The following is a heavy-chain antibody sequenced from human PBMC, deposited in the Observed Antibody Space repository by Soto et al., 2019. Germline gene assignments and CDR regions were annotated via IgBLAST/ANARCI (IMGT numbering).Heavy chain of an antibody. CDR1: GGTFSNYG. CDR2: IVPIFGA. D-gene: IGHD3-22*01. CDR3: ARGGSDYEGSGYYQGHV. V-gene: IGHV1-69*12. Sequence: QVQLVQSGAEVKKPGSSVKVSCKSSGGTFSNYGFSWVRQAPGQGLECMGVIVPIFGAEHPQKFQGRVTITADDSTKTAVMELEGRTSEDTAVDYCARGGSDYEGSGYYQGHVWGQGTTVTVSS. J-gene: IGHJ6*02.